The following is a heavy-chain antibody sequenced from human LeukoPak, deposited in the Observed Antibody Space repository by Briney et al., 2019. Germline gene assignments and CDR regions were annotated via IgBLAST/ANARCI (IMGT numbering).Heavy chain of an antibody. Sequence: GASVKVPCKASGYTFTSYAMNWVRQAPGQGLEWMGWINTNTGNPTYAQGFTGRFVFSLDTSVSTAYLQISSLKAEDTAVYYCARAYYDFWSGPSPNNWFDPWGQGTLVTVSS. CDR2: INTNTGNP. D-gene: IGHD3-3*01. CDR1: GYTFTSYA. V-gene: IGHV7-4-1*02. CDR3: ARAYYDFWSGPSPNNWFDP. J-gene: IGHJ5*02.